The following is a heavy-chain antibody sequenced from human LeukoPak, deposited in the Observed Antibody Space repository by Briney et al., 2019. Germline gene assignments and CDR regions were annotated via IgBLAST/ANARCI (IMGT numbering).Heavy chain of an antibody. V-gene: IGHV4-61*01. CDR3: AREGTGYDAFEM. D-gene: IGHD1-1*01. CDR2: IYYSGST. CDR1: GGSVSSGSYY. Sequence: SETLSLTCTVSGGSVSSGSYYWSWIRQPPGKGLEWIGYIYYSGSTNYNPSLKSRVTISIDTPKNHFSLKLRSVTAANTALYYGAREGTGYDAFEMWAQGTMVTVLS. J-gene: IGHJ3*02.